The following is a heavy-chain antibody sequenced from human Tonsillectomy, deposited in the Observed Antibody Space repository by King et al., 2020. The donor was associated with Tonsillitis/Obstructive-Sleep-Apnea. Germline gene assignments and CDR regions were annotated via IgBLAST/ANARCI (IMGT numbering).Heavy chain of an antibody. CDR3: ARDGGYCSSTNCYDAFDV. Sequence: VQLVESGGGLVQPGGSLRLFCALSGFTFSRYWMTWVRQAPGKGLEWVAYIKQDGSVQNYLDSVRGRVTISRDNAKNSLYLQMTSLRAEDTAVYYCARDGGYCSSTNCYDAFDVWGQGTMVTVSS. CDR2: IKQDGSVQ. V-gene: IGHV3-7*04. J-gene: IGHJ3*01. D-gene: IGHD2-2*01. CDR1: GFTFSRYW.